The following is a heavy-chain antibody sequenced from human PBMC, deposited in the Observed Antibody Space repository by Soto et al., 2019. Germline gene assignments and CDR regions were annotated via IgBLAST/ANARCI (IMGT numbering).Heavy chain of an antibody. V-gene: IGHV1-69*02. CDR3: ATSYGSGYRAFDY. Sequence: QVQLVQSGAEVKRPGSSVKVSCKASGDTFAFYSINWVRQAPGLGLEWMGRINPILSMSNYAQRFQGRVTVAGGQPTSPIYMVLHSLRSEATAIYYCATSYGSGYRAFDYWGQGALVTVSS. J-gene: IGHJ4*02. CDR2: INPILSMS. D-gene: IGHD3-10*01. CDR1: GDTFAFYS.